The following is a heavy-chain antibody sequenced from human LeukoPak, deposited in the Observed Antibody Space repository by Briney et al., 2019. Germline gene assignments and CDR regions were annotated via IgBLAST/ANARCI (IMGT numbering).Heavy chain of an antibody. D-gene: IGHD1-26*01. CDR1: GFTFSSYA. J-gene: IGHJ5*02. V-gene: IGHV3-23*01. CDR3: AKDGPSNSGNYPRSWFDP. Sequence: GGSLRLSCAASGFTFSSYAMSWVRQAPGKGLEWVSAISGSGGSTYYADSVKGRFTISRDNSKNTLYLQMNSLRAEDTAVYYCAKDGPSNSGNYPRSWFDPWGQGTLVTVSS. CDR2: ISGSGGST.